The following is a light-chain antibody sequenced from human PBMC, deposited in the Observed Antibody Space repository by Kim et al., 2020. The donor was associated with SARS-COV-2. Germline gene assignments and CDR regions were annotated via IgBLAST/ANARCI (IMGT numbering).Light chain of an antibody. J-gene: IGLJ3*02. CDR2: LNSDGSH. V-gene: IGLV4-69*01. CDR3: QTWGTGILV. Sequence: SVKLTCTLSSGHTSYAIAWHQQQPEKGPRYLMKLNSDGSHTKGDGIPDRFSGSSSGAERYLTISSLQSEDEADYYCQTWGTGILVFGGGTQLTVL. CDR1: SGHTSYA.